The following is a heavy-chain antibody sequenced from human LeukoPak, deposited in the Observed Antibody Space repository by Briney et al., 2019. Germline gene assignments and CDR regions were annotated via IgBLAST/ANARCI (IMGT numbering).Heavy chain of an antibody. CDR1: GYTFTGYY. CDR2: INLNSGGT. CDR3: ARRSKAGTLDY. D-gene: IGHD6-13*01. V-gene: IGHV1-2*02. Sequence: ASVKVSCKASGYTFTGYYMHWVRQAPGQGLEWMGWINLNSGGTNYAQKFQGRVTMTRDTSISTAYMELSRLRSDDTAVYYCARRSKAGTLDYWGQGTLVTVSS. J-gene: IGHJ4*02.